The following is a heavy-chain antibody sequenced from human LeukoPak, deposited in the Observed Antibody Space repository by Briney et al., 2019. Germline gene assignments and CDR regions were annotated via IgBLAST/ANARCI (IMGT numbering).Heavy chain of an antibody. CDR2: IIPILGIA. J-gene: IGHJ4*02. V-gene: IGHV1-69*04. CDR1: GGTFSSYA. Sequence: ASVKVSCKASGGTFSSYAISWVRQAPGQGLEWMGRIIPILGIANYAQKFQGRVTITADKSTSTAYMELSSLRSEDTAVYYCASLRSSTSCYEDGAGDFDYWGQGTLVTVSS. D-gene: IGHD2-2*01. CDR3: ASLRSSTSCYEDGAGDFDY.